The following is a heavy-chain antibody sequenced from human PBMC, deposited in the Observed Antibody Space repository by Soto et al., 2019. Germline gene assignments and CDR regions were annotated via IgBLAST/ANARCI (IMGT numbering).Heavy chain of an antibody. V-gene: IGHV3-23*01. D-gene: IGHD2-15*01. CDR1: GFTFSNYA. J-gene: IGHJ4*02. Sequence: EVQLLESGGGLLQPGGSLRLSCTAFGFTFSNYAMSWVRQAPGKGLEWVSTFSSGGGGTYYADSVKGRFTISRDNSKNTLSRQMGSLRAEDTAVYYCTKANRYCSGANCFTFDYWGLGTLVTVSS. CDR2: FSSGGGGT. CDR3: TKANRYCSGANCFTFDY.